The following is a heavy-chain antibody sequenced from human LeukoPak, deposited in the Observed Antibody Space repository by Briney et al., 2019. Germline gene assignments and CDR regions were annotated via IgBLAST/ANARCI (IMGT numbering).Heavy chain of an antibody. J-gene: IGHJ4*02. CDR2: ISYDGSNK. Sequence: PGGSLRLSCAASGFTFSSYAMHWVRQAPGKGLEWVAVISYDGSNKYYADSVKGRFTISRDNSKNTLYLQMSSLRAEDTAVYYCAKVGLGIGPYFDYWGQGTLVTVSS. D-gene: IGHD7-27*01. V-gene: IGHV3-30-3*01. CDR1: GFTFSSYA. CDR3: AKVGLGIGPYFDY.